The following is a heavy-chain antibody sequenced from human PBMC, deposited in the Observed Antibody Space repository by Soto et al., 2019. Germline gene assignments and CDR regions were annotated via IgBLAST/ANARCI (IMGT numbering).Heavy chain of an antibody. J-gene: IGHJ4*02. Sequence: EVQLVESGGGLVQPGRSLRLSCTASGFTFGDYAMSWFRQAPGKGLEWVGFIRSKAYGGTTEYAASVKGRFTISRDDSKSITYLQINSLKTEDTAVYYCTRDGPYYDYIWGSYQYFDYWGQGTLVTVSS. D-gene: IGHD3-16*02. V-gene: IGHV3-49*03. CDR3: TRDGPYYDYIWGSYQYFDY. CDR1: GFTFGDYA. CDR2: IRSKAYGGTT.